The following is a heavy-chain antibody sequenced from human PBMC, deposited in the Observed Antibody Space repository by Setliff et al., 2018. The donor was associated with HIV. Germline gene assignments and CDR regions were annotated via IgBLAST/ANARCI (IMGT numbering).Heavy chain of an antibody. CDR2: INPSGGTT. J-gene: IGHJ6*03. CDR1: GYTFTNFY. V-gene: IGHV1-46*01. Sequence: ASVKVSCKASGYTFTNFYIHWVRQVPGQGLKWLGMINPSGGTTTYAQKFQGRVTMTSDTSTSTVYMDLSSLGSEDTAVYYCARGGHYSGSYLPRDYYMDVWGKGTTVTVSS. D-gene: IGHD1-26*01. CDR3: ARGGHYSGSYLPRDYYMDV.